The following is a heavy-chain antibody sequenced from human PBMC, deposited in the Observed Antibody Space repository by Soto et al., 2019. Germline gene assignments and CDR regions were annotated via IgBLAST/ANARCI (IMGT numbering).Heavy chain of an antibody. CDR3: AKVRTGTTNEFYFDY. V-gene: IGHV3-23*01. J-gene: IGHJ4*02. CDR2: ISGSGGST. D-gene: IGHD1-7*01. Sequence: GGSLRLSCAASGFTFSSYAMSWVRHAPGKGLEWVSAISGSGGSTYYADTVKGWFTISRDNSKNTLYLQMNSLRAEDTAVYYCAKVRTGTTNEFYFDYWGQGTLVTVCS. CDR1: GFTFSSYA.